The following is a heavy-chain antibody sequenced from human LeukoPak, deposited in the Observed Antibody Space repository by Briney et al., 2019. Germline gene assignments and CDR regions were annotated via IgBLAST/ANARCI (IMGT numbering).Heavy chain of an antibody. V-gene: IGHV3-15*07. J-gene: IGHJ4*02. D-gene: IGHD2-15*01. CDR2: SSSKADGGTP. CDR1: GCIFSDAW. Sequence: PGGSLRLSCAASGCIFSDAWMNWVRQAAGKGLEWVGQSSSKADGGTPHYIAPVKGRFTISSVDTTDTLYLQMNSLNTEDTAMYYCTTRSPARYCSDGACCSSADYWGQGTLVTVSS. CDR3: TTRSPARYCSDGACCSSADY.